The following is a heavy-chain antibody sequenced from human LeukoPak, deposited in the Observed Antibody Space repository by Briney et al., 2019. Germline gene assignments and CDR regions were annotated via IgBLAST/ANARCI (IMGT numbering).Heavy chain of an antibody. V-gene: IGHV3-23*01. Sequence: GGSLRLSCAASGFTFSSYAMNWVRQAPGTGLKWVSAISGTSGSTYYADSVKGRFTISRDNSKKKLYLQMNSLRAEDTAVYYCTGSIAARPTENYYYYYMDVWGKGTTVTVSS. D-gene: IGHD6-6*01. J-gene: IGHJ6*03. CDR1: GFTFSSYA. CDR2: ISGTSGST. CDR3: TGSIAARPTENYYYYYMDV.